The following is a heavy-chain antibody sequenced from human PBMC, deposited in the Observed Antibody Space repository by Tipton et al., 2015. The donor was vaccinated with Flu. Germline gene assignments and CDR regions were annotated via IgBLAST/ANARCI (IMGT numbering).Heavy chain of an antibody. Sequence: GLVKPSETLSLTCTVSGGSISSYYWSWIRQPPGKGLEWIGYIYYSGSTNYNPSLKSRVTISVDTSKNQFSLKLSSVTAADTAVYYCAGLDSSGYYRIFDYWGQGILVTVSS. CDR3: AGLDSSGYYRIFDY. CDR1: GGSISSYY. CDR2: IYYSGST. D-gene: IGHD3-22*01. V-gene: IGHV4-59*12. J-gene: IGHJ4*02.